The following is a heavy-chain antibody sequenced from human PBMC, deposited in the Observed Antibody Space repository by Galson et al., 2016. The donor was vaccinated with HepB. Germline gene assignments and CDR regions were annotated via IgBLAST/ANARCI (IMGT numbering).Heavy chain of an antibody. CDR3: AREGRDGWELYNWLDS. CDR2: IIPLYGTA. D-gene: IGHD1-26*01. CDR1: GGTFNSYA. V-gene: IGHV1-69*13. J-gene: IGHJ5*01. Sequence: SVKVSCKASGGTFNSYAISWVRQAPGQGLGWMGGIIPLYGTANYEQKFQGRVTIIADESTSTAYMELSSLRFEDTAMYYCAREGRDGWELYNWLDSWGQGTLVTVSS.